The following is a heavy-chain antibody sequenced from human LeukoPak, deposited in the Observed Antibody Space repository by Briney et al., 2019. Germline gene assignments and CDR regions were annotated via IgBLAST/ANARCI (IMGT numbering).Heavy chain of an antibody. Sequence: GGSLRLSCAASGFTFSSYWMSWVRQAPGKGLEWVANMKYDGSEKYYVDSVKGRFTISIDNAKNSLYLRMNSLRAEDTAVYYCARDIEAAGLFLDYWGQGTLVTVSS. J-gene: IGHJ4*02. V-gene: IGHV3-7*01. D-gene: IGHD6-13*01. CDR1: GFTFSSYW. CDR3: ARDIEAAGLFLDY. CDR2: MKYDGSEK.